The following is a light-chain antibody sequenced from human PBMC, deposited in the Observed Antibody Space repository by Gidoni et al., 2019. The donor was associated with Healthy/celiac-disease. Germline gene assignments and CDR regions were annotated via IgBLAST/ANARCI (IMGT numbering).Light chain of an antibody. V-gene: IGLV5-45*01. Sequence: QAVLTQPASPPASPGASASPTRTLRSGINVGTYRIYWYQQKPGSPPQYLLRYKSDSDKQQGSGVPSRFSGSKDASANAGILLISGLQSEDEADYYCMIWHSSAVVFGGGTKLTVL. CDR1: SGINVGTYR. CDR2: YKSDSDK. CDR3: MIWHSSAVV. J-gene: IGLJ2*01.